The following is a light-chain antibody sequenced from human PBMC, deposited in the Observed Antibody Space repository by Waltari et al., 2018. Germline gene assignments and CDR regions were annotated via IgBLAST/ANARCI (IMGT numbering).Light chain of an antibody. CDR3: GTWDSSLSGAV. V-gene: IGLV1-51*02. CDR1: SSHLGNTY. Sequence: QSGLTQPPSLSAAPGQTVTISCSGTSSHLGNTYVALYQQIPGTVPKLLIYENYKRPSGIPDRFSGSRSGTSATLVITGLLTGDEADYYCGTWDSSLSGAVFGGGTHLTVL. CDR2: ENY. J-gene: IGLJ7*01.